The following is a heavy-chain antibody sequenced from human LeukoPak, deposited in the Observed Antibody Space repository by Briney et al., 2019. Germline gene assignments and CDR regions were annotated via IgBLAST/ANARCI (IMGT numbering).Heavy chain of an antibody. J-gene: IGHJ3*02. D-gene: IGHD6-13*01. CDR2: IIPIFGTA. CDR3: ASRSSWYSARRAFDI. Sequence: SVKVSCKASGGTFSSYAISWVRQAPGQGLEWMGGIIPIFGTANYAQKFQGRVTITADKSTSTAYMELSSLRSEDTAVYYCASRSSWYSARRAFDIWGQGTMVTVSS. CDR1: GGTFSSYA. V-gene: IGHV1-69*06.